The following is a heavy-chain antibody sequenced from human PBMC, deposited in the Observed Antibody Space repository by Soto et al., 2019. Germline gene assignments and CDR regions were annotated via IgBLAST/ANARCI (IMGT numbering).Heavy chain of an antibody. V-gene: IGHV3-33*01. J-gene: IGHJ3*02. Sequence: PGGSLPLSCVASGFSFRSYGMHWVRQAPGKGLEWLAVIWDDGRTTYYADSVKGRFTISRDNPKNTLSLQMNSLRVEDTAMFFCARNYGEYEVFDIWGQGTVVSVSS. CDR2: IWDDGRTT. D-gene: IGHD4-17*01. CDR1: GFSFRSYG. CDR3: ARNYGEYEVFDI.